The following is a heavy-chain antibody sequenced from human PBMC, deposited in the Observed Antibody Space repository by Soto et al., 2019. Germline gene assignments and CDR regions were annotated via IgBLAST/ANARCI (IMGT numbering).Heavy chain of an antibody. J-gene: IGHJ4*02. Sequence: SETLSLTCTVSGGSISSGGYYWSWIRQHPGKGLEWIGYIYYSGSTYYNPSLKRRVTISVDTSKNQFSLKLSSVTAADTAVYYCARPEDLASATTGWTYWGQGNLVTVSS. D-gene: IGHD1-26*01. CDR3: ARPEDLASATTGWTY. CDR2: IYYSGST. CDR1: GGSISSGGYY. V-gene: IGHV4-31*03.